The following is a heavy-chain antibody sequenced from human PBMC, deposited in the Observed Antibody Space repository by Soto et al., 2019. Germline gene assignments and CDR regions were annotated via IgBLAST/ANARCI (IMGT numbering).Heavy chain of an antibody. Sequence: QVHLQQWGAGLLNPSETLSLTCAVYGGSFTGYYWSWIRQPPGKGLEWIGEINHSGSTNYNPSLTSRATIPLDKSKTQFSLKLNSVTAAETAVYYCASTFRFDTIFGLAKPTYFDYWGQGILVSVSS. CDR3: ASTFRFDTIFGLAKPTYFDY. D-gene: IGHD3-3*01. CDR1: GGSFTGYY. CDR2: INHSGST. J-gene: IGHJ4*02. V-gene: IGHV4-34*01.